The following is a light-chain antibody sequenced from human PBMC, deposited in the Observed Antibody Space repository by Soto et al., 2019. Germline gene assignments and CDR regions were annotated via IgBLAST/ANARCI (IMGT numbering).Light chain of an antibody. CDR1: QSISSW. CDR2: DVS. J-gene: IGKJ1*01. V-gene: IGKV1-5*01. CDR3: QQYNSYSWT. Sequence: DIQMTQSPSTLSASVGDRVTITCRASQSISSWLAWYRQKPGKAPKLLIYDVSSLESGVPSRFSGSGSGTEFSLTISSLQPDDFATYYCQQYNSYSWTFGQGTKVDI.